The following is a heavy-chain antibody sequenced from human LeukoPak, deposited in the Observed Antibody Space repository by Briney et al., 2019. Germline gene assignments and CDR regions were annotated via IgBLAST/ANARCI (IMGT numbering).Heavy chain of an antibody. CDR2: IYYSGST. CDR3: ARDKYYYDSSGYYDAFDI. V-gene: IGHV4-39*02. D-gene: IGHD3-22*01. J-gene: IGHJ3*02. CDR1: GGSISSSSYY. Sequence: SEALSLTCTVSGGSISSSSYYWGWIRQPPGKGLEWIGSIYYSGSTNYNPSLKSRVTISVDTSKNQFSLKLNSVTAADTAVYYCARDKYYYDSSGYYDAFDIWGQGTMVTVSS.